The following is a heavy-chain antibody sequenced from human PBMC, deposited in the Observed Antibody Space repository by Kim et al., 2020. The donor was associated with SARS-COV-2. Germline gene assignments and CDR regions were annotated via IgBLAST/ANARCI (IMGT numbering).Heavy chain of an antibody. D-gene: IGHD5-12*01. CDR2: ISYDGNNK. Sequence: GGSLRLSCAASGFAFSSYAMHWVRQAPGKGLEWVAVISYDGNNKYYADSVKGRFTISRDNSKNTLYLQMNSLRPEDTAMYYCARAYSGYVYFDFWGQGTLVTVSS. CDR1: GFAFSSYA. V-gene: IGHV3-30-3*01. CDR3: ARAYSGYVYFDF. J-gene: IGHJ4*02.